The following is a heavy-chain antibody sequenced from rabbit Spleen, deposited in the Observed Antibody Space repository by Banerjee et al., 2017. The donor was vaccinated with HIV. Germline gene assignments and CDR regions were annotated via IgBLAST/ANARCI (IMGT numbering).Heavy chain of an antibody. CDR1: GIFFSSSDY. CDR2: IARGSSGFA. V-gene: IGHV1S40*01. J-gene: IGHJ6*01. CDR3: ARDSCSSFSSYGMDL. Sequence: QSLEEAGGDVVMHGGSLTLTFKASGIFFSSSDYMYWVRQAPVRGLEWISFIARGSSGFAFSATWAKGRFTISKTSSTTVTLQMTSLTVADTATYFCARDSCSSFSSYGMDLWGPGTLVTVS. D-gene: IGHD5-1*01.